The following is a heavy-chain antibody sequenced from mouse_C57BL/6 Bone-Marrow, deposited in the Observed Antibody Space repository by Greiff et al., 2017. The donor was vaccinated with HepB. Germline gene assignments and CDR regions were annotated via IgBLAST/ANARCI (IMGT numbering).Heavy chain of an antibody. Sequence: VQLQQSGAELVMPGASVKLSCKASGYTFTSYWMHWVKQRPGQGLEWIGEIDPSDSYTNYNQKFKGKSTLTVDKSSSTAYMQLSSLTSEDSAVYYCARWSTTVVTWYFDVWGTGTTVTVSS. CDR1: GYTFTSYW. J-gene: IGHJ1*03. V-gene: IGHV1-69*01. CDR3: ARWSTTVVTWYFDV. CDR2: IDPSDSYT. D-gene: IGHD1-1*01.